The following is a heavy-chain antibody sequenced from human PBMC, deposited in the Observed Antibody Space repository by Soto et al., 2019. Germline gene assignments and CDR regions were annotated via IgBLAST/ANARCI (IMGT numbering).Heavy chain of an antibody. D-gene: IGHD5-18*01. CDR3: ARDADTADYYYGMDV. J-gene: IGHJ6*02. Sequence: QVQLVESGGGVVQPGRSLRLSCAASGFTFSSYGMHWVRQAPGKGLEWVAVIWYDGSNKYYADSVKGRFTISRDNSKNTLYLQMNSLRAEDTAVYYCARDADTADYYYGMDVRGQGTTVTVSS. CDR1: GFTFSSYG. CDR2: IWYDGSNK. V-gene: IGHV3-33*01.